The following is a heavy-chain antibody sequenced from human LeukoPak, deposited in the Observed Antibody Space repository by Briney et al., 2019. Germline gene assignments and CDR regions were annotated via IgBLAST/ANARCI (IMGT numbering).Heavy chain of an antibody. V-gene: IGHV1-18*01. CDR1: GYTFTSYG. Sequence: VASVKVSCKASGYTFTSYGISWVRQGPGQGLEWIGWISAYNGNTNYAQKLQGRVTMTTDTSTSTAYMELRSLRSDDTAVYYCARAVWFGELLYDYWGQGTLVTVSS. J-gene: IGHJ4*02. D-gene: IGHD3-10*01. CDR2: ISAYNGNT. CDR3: ARAVWFGELLYDY.